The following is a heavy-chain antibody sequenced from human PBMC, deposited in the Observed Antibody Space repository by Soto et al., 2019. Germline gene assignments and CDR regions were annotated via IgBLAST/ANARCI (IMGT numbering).Heavy chain of an antibody. CDR1: GFNFKKFA. CDR3: AKADGEQWLIPHLDN. CDR2: ISCCGGST. Sequence: PGGSLRLSCEPSGFNFKKFAMGWVRQAPGEGLEWVSGISCCGGSTFYADSVKGRFSLARDDSKNTLSLQLNSLRVEDTAHYYCAKADGEQWLIPHLDNWGQGTQVTVSS. D-gene: IGHD6-19*01. J-gene: IGHJ4*02. V-gene: IGHV3-23*01.